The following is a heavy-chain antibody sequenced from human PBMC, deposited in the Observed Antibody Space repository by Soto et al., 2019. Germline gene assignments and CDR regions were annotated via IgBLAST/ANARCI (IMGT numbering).Heavy chain of an antibody. J-gene: IGHJ5*02. CDR3: ALEYYDFWSGPTQGFDP. D-gene: IGHD3-3*01. Sequence: ASVKVSCKASGYTFTSYGISWVRQAPGQGLEWMGWISAYNGNTNYAQKLQGRVTMTTDTSTSTAYMELRSLRSDDTAVYYCALEYYDFWSGPTQGFDPWGKGTLVTVSS. V-gene: IGHV1-18*01. CDR2: ISAYNGNT. CDR1: GYTFTSYG.